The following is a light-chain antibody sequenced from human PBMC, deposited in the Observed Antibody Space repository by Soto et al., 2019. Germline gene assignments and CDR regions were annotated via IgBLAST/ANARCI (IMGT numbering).Light chain of an antibody. CDR3: AAWDDSLSGYV. CDR1: SSNIGSNY. V-gene: IGLV1-47*02. CDR2: SYN. J-gene: IGLJ1*01. Sequence: QSVLTQPPSASGTPGQRVTISCSGSSSNIGSNYVYWYQQLPGTAPRLLIYSYNERPSGVPDRFSGSKSGTSASLAISGLRSEDEADYYCAAWDDSLSGYVFGTGTKLTAL.